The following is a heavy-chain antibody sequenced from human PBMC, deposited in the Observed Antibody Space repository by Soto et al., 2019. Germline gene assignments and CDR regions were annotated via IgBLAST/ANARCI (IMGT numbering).Heavy chain of an antibody. J-gene: IGHJ4*02. D-gene: IGHD1-26*01. Sequence: VQLVESGGGVVQPGRSLRLSCAASGFTFSGYGMHWVRQAPGKGLEWVAVIRYDGSNTYYADSVKGRFTISRDNPKNTRYLQMNSLRAEDTAVYYCARDGVGATTYFGYFDYWGQGTLVTVSS. CDR1: GFTFSGYG. CDR3: ARDGVGATTYFGYFDY. V-gene: IGHV3-33*01. CDR2: IRYDGSNT.